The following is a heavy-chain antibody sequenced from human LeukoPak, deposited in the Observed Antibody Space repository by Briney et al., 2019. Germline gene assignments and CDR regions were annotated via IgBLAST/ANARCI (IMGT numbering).Heavy chain of an antibody. D-gene: IGHD3-3*01. J-gene: IGHJ4*02. V-gene: IGHV4-59*01. Sequence: PSETLSLTCTVSGGSINNYYWSWIRQPPGKGLEWIGYIYYGGSTNYNPSLKSRVTISVDTSTNQFSLKLTSVTAADTAVYYCARQSGYEYDYWGQGTLVTVSS. CDR3: ARQSGYEYDY. CDR1: GGSINNYY. CDR2: IYYGGST.